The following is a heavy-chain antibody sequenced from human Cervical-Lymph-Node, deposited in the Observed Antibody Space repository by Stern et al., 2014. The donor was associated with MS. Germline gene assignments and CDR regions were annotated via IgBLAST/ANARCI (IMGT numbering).Heavy chain of an antibody. J-gene: IGHJ4*02. CDR1: GGSISSGGYY. V-gene: IGHV4-31*03. D-gene: IGHD5-24*01. CDR3: ARGRDGYKSHFDY. CDR2: IYDSGST. Sequence: QLQLQESGPGLVKPSQTLSLTCTVSGGSISSGGYYWSWIRQHPGKGLGWIGYIYDSGSTYYNPSLKSRVTISVDTSKNQFSMKLSSVTAADTAVYYCARGRDGYKSHFDYWGQGTLVTVSS.